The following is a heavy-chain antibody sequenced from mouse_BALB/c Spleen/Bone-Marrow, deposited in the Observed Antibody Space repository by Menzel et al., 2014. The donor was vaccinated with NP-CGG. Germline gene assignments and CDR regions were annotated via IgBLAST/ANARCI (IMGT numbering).Heavy chain of an antibody. J-gene: IGHJ1*01. CDR2: ISYSGSI. CDR1: GYSITSDYV. V-gene: IGHV3-2*02. CDR3: ASSADWYFDV. Sequence: EVKLMESGPGLVKPSQSLSLTCTVTGYSITSDYVWNWIRQFPGNKLEWMGYISYSGSISYNPSLKSRISITRDTSENQVFLQLNSVATEDTATYYCASSADWYFDVWGAGTTVTVSS. D-gene: IGHD3-1*01.